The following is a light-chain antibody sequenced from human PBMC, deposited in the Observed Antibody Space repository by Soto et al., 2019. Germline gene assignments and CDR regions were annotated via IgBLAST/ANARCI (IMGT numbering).Light chain of an antibody. CDR3: QQRSNWPIT. V-gene: IGKV3D-20*02. J-gene: IGKJ5*01. CDR2: GAS. CDR1: HSVSSSY. Sequence: VVLTQSPVTLSLSQGERATLSCRASHSVSSSYLAWYQQKPGQAPRLLIYGASSWATGIPDRFSGSGSGTEFTLTISSLEPDDFAVYYCQQRSNWPITFGQGTRLEIK.